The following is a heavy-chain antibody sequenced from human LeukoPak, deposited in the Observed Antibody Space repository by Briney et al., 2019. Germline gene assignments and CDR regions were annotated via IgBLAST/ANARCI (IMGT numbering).Heavy chain of an antibody. V-gene: IGHV4-39*01. J-gene: IGHJ4*02. CDR2: VYHTGIT. D-gene: IGHD3-9*01. CDR3: ARHGILTDHSVRY. CDR1: GDSITSNNFY. Sequence: PSETLSLTCSVSGDSITSNNFYWGWFRQPPGKGLEWIVTVYHTGITHYNPSLSSRISMSVDTAKNHFSLRLNSVTANDTAVYYCARHGILTDHSVRYWGQGILVTVSS.